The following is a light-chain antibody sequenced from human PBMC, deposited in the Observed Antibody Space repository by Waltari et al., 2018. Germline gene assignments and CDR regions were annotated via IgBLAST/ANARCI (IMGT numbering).Light chain of an antibody. V-gene: IGKV3-11*01. CDR3: HLRTDWPPRYT. CDR1: QSVSSH. J-gene: IGKJ2*01. Sequence: DIVLTQSPATLSLSPGERATLSCRARQSVSSHLAWYQQKPGQAPVLLIYDTSNRATGIPARFSGGGSGTDFTLSISRLEPEDFALYFCHLRTDWPPRYTFGQGTKLEIK. CDR2: DTS.